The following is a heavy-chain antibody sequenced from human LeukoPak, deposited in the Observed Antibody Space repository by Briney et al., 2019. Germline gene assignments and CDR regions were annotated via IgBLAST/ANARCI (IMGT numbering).Heavy chain of an antibody. V-gene: IGHV4-4*02. D-gene: IGHD2-8*01. CDR2: ISLSGLT. J-gene: IGHJ4*02. Sequence: PSGTLSLTCVVTGGSITSTNWWSLVRQPPGQGLEWIGEISLSGLTNYNPSLKSRVTMALDKSKNHLSLNLASVNAADTAVYYWSQKNGAFSRFGYWGQGTLVTVPS. CDR1: GGSITSTNW. CDR3: SQKNGAFSRFGY.